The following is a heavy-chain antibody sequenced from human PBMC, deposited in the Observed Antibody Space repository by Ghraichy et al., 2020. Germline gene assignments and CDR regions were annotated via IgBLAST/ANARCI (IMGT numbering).Heavy chain of an antibody. CDR3: ARETVVTRQTTPTNDY. J-gene: IGHJ4*02. V-gene: IGHV4-61*01. CDR1: GGSVSSGSYY. Sequence: SETLSLTCTVSGGSVSSGSYYWSWIRQPPGKGLEWIGYIYYSGSTNYNPSLKSRVTISVDTSKNQFSLKLSSVTAADTAVYYCARETVVTRQTTPTNDYWGQGTLVTVSS. CDR2: IYYSGST. D-gene: IGHD4-23*01.